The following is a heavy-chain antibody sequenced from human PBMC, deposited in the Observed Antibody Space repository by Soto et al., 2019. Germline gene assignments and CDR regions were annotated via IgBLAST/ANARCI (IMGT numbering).Heavy chain of an antibody. CDR3: ARGKEWELLPFDY. CDR1: GGSFSGYY. Sequence: PSETLSLTCAVYGGSFSGYYWSWIRQPPGKGLEWIGEINHSGSTNYNPSLKSRVTISVDTSKNQFSLKLSSVTAADTAVYYCARGKEWELLPFDYWAREPWSPSPQ. V-gene: IGHV4-34*01. D-gene: IGHD1-26*01. J-gene: IGHJ4*02. CDR2: INHSGST.